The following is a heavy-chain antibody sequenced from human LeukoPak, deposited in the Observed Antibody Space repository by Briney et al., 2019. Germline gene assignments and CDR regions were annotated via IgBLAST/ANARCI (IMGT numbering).Heavy chain of an antibody. CDR3: ARAEDYGDYRWGGMDL. V-gene: IGHV4-59*01. D-gene: IGHD4-17*01. CDR2: IYYSGST. J-gene: IGHJ6*02. Sequence: SETLSLTCTVSGGSISSYYWSWIRQPPGKGLEWIGYIYYSGSTNYNPSLKSRVTISVDTSKNQFSLKLSSVTAADTAVYYCARAEDYGDYRWGGMDLWGQGTTVTVSS. CDR1: GGSISSYY.